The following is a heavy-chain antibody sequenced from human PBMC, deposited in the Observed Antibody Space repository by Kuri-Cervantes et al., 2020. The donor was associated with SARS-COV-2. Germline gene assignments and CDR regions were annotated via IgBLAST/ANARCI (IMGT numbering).Heavy chain of an antibody. V-gene: IGHV3-11*04. CDR2: IGPSGTTK. CDR3: AREGIGGYDYDAFDI. Sequence: GESLKISCTASGFIFSDYYMTWIRQAPGKGLEWVSNIGPSGTTKYYADSVKGRFTISRDNAKNSLYLQMSSLRAEDTAVYYCAREGIGGYDYDAFDIWGQGTMVTVSS. J-gene: IGHJ3*02. CDR1: GFIFSDYY. D-gene: IGHD5-12*01.